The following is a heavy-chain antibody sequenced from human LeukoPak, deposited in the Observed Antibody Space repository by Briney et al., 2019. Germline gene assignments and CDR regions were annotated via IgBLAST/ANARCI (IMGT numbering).Heavy chain of an antibody. CDR1: GFTFDDYA. D-gene: IGHD6-13*01. V-gene: IGHV3-9*01. CDR2: ISWNSGSI. J-gene: IGHJ4*02. Sequence: GGSLRLSCAASGFTFDDYAMHWVRQAPGKGLEWVSGISWNSGSIGYADSVKGRFTISRDNAKNSLYLQMNSLRAEDTALYYCAIIAAAESALPEFDYWGQGTLVTVSS. CDR3: AIIAAAESALPEFDY.